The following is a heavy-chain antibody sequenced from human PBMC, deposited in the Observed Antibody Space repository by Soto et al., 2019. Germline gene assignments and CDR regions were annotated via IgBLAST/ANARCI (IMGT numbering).Heavy chain of an antibody. CDR2: TRNKANRYTT. J-gene: IGHJ4*02. Sequence: PGGSLRLSCAASGFTFSDHYMDWVRQAPGKGLEWVGRTRNKANRYTTEYAASVKGRFTISRDDSKNSLYLQMNSLKIEDTAIYYCSSYDSSAYPFDYWGQGTLVTVSS. V-gene: IGHV3-72*01. CDR3: SSYDSSAYPFDY. D-gene: IGHD3-22*01. CDR1: GFTFSDHY.